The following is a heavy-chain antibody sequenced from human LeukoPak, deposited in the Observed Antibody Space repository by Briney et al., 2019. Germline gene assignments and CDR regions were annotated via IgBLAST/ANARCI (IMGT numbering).Heavy chain of an antibody. CDR1: GFTFSNYE. Sequence: GGSLRLSCAASGFTFSNYEMNWVRQAPGKGLEWVSYISSSGNIVYYADSVKGRFTISRDNAKNSMYLVISSLRAEDTAVYYCAGTYPHDYGDYVEYFQYWGQGTLATVSS. V-gene: IGHV3-48*03. D-gene: IGHD4-17*01. CDR2: ISSSGNIV. J-gene: IGHJ1*01. CDR3: AGTYPHDYGDYVEYFQY.